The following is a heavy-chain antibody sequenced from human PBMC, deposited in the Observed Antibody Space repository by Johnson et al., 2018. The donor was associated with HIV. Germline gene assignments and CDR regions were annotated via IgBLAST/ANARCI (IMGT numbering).Heavy chain of an antibody. CDR2: ISYDGSNE. CDR3: ARLIAVVIDGFDI. Sequence: VQLVESGGGLVQPGRSLRVSCAASGFTFSTYAMHWVRQAPGKGLEWVAAISYDGSNEYYADSVKGRFTISRDNSKNTLYLQMNTLRAEDTAVYYCARLIAVVIDGFDIWGQGTMVTVSA. CDR1: GFTFSTYA. D-gene: IGHD3-22*01. J-gene: IGHJ3*02. V-gene: IGHV3-30*04.